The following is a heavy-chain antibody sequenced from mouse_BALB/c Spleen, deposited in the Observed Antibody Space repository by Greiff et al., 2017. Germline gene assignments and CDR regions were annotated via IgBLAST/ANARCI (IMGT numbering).Heavy chain of an antibody. CDR2: IWGDGST. D-gene: IGHD1-1*01. J-gene: IGHJ3*01. CDR3: ARGGYGSSYGSWFAY. CDR1: GFSLTGYG. Sequence: VQLVESGPGLVAPSQSLSITCTVSGFSLTGYGVNWVRQPPGKGLEWLGMIWGDGSTDYNSALKSRLSISKDNSKSQVFLKMNSLQTDDTARYYCARGGYGSSYGSWFAYWGQGTLVTVSA. V-gene: IGHV2-6-7*01.